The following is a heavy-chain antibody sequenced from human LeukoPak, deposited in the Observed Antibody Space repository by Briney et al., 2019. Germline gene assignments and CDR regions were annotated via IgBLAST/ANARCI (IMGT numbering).Heavy chain of an antibody. CDR1: GFTFNSYA. J-gene: IGHJ4*02. CDR2: ISDSGGST. D-gene: IGHD6-13*01. V-gene: IGHV3-23*01. Sequence: GGSLRLSCAASGFTFNSYALSWVRQAPGKGLEWVSGISDSGGSTYYADSVKGRFTISRDNSKNTLHLQMNSLRVEDTAVYYCAKGINSWYWDSWGQGTLVTVSS. CDR3: AKGINSWYWDS.